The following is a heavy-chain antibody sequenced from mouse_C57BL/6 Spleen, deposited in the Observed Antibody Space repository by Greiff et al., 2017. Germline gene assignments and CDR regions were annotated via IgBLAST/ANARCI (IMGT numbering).Heavy chain of an antibody. J-gene: IGHJ2*01. CDR1: GFTFSDYG. Sequence: EVKLVESGGGLVKPGGSLKLSCAASGFTFSDYGMHWVRQAPEKELEWVAYISSGSSTIYYADTVKGRFTISRDNAKNTLFLQMTSLRSEDTAMYYCARKFLGYLDYWGQGTTLTVSS. D-gene: IGHD4-1*01. CDR2: ISSGSSTI. CDR3: ARKFLGYLDY. V-gene: IGHV5-17*01.